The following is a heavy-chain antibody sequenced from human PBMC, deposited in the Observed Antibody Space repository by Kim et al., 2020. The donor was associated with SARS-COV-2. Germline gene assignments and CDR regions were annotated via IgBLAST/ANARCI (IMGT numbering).Heavy chain of an antibody. CDR1: GGSFSGYY. CDR2: INHSGST. CDR3: ARVFSSGWHEKKYYFDY. V-gene: IGHV4-34*01. J-gene: IGHJ4*02. Sequence: SETLSLTCAVYGGSFSGYYWSWIRQPPGKGLEWIGEINHSGSTNYNPSLKSRVTISVDTSKNQFSLKLSSVTAADTAVYYCARVFSSGWHEKKYYFDYWGQGTLVTVSS. D-gene: IGHD6-19*01.